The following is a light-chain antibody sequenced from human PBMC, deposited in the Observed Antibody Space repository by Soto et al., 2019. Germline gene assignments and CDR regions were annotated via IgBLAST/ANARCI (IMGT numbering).Light chain of an antibody. V-gene: IGLV2-14*01. CDR2: DVS. CDR1: ITDVGSSNY. Sequence: QSALTQPASVSGSPGQSITISCTGTITDVGSSNYVSWYKQHPGKAPKLMIYDVSNRPSGVSNRFSGSKSGNTASLTISGLLAEDEADYYCSSYTTTSTWVFGGGTKLTVL. J-gene: IGLJ2*01. CDR3: SSYTTTSTWV.